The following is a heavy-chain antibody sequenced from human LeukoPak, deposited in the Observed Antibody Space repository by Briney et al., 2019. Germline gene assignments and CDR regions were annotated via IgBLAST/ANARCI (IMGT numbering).Heavy chain of an antibody. CDR2: MSYDESNK. Sequence: GRSLRLSCAASGFTFSSYAIHWVRQAPGKGLEWVAVMSYDESNKYYADSVKGRFTISRDNSKNTLYLQMNSLRAEDTAVYYCARGEAVAAYLDYYYYGMDVWGKGTTVTVSS. V-gene: IGHV3-30*04. CDR3: ARGEAVAAYLDYYYYGMDV. J-gene: IGHJ6*04. D-gene: IGHD6-19*01. CDR1: GFTFSSYA.